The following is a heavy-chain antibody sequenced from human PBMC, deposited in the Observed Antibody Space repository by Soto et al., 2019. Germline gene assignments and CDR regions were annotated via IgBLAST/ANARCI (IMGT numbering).Heavy chain of an antibody. D-gene: IGHD3-10*01. J-gene: IGHJ6*02. CDR3: ARAVTWGLDV. V-gene: IGHV3-48*02. CDR2: ISRSSTGI. Sequence: EVQLVESGGGLVQPGGSLRLSCAASGFTFSLYSMSWVRQATGKGLEWVSYISRSSTGIHYADSVKGRFTISRDDATNSMHLQMTSLRDGDTAVYYCARAVTWGLDVWGQGTTV. CDR1: GFTFSLYS.